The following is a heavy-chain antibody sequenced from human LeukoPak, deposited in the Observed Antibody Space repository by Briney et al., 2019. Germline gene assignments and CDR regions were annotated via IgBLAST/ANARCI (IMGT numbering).Heavy chain of an antibody. J-gene: IGHJ4*02. CDR3: AKDQGQAVVPRRFDY. V-gene: IGHV3-23*01. CDR1: GFMFSNFA. CDR2: IYYSGGNT. Sequence: GGSLRLSCAAAGFMFSNFAMSWVRQAPGKGLEWVSTIYYSGGNTYSADSVKGRFTISRDNAKNTLYLQMNSLRAEDTAVYYCAKDQGQAVVPRRFDYWGQGTLVTVSS. D-gene: IGHD2-2*01.